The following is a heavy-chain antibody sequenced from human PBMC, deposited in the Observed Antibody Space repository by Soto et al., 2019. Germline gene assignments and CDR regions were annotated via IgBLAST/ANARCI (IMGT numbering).Heavy chain of an antibody. CDR3: ERGTAAADNLDAFDI. Sequence: PXETLSLTCAVSGYSISSGYYWCWIRQPPGKGLEWIGSIYHSGSTYYNPSLKSRVTISVDTSKNQFSLKLSSVTAADTAVYYCERGTAAADNLDAFDIWGQGTMVTVSS. J-gene: IGHJ3*02. CDR2: IYHSGST. V-gene: IGHV4-38-2*01. D-gene: IGHD6-13*01. CDR1: GYSISSGYY.